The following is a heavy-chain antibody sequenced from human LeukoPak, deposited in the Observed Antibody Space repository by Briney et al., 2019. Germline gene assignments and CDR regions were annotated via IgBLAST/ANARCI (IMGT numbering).Heavy chain of an antibody. CDR1: GFTFSSYA. CDR2: ISSSSSYI. Sequence: PGGSLKLSCAASGFTFSSYAMNWVRQAPGKGLEWVSSISSSSSYIYYADSVKGRFTISRDNAKNSLYLQMNSLRAEDTAVYYCARDIILAAAGTYYYYGMDVWGQGTTVTVSS. D-gene: IGHD6-13*01. CDR3: ARDIILAAAGTYYYYGMDV. J-gene: IGHJ6*02. V-gene: IGHV3-21*01.